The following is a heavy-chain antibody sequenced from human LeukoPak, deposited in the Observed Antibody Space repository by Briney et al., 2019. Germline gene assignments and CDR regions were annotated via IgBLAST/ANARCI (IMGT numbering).Heavy chain of an antibody. V-gene: IGHV1-8*03. J-gene: IGHJ4*02. CDR3: ARGVRYSSSWLDY. D-gene: IGHD6-13*01. CDR2: MNPNSGNT. Sequence: GASVTVSCKASGYTFTSYDINWVRQATGQGLEWMGWMNPNSGNTGYAQKFQGRVTITRNTSISTAYMELSSLRSEDTAVYYCARGVRYSSSWLDYWGQGTLVTVSS. CDR1: GYTFTSYD.